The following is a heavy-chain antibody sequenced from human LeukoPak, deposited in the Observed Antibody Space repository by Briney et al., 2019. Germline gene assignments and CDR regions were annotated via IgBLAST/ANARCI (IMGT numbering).Heavy chain of an antibody. J-gene: IGHJ4*02. CDR1: GGSFSGYY. V-gene: IGHV4-34*01. CDR2: INHSGST. CDR3: ARALSSGYYSLNY. D-gene: IGHD3-22*01. Sequence: TTSETLSLTCAVYGGSFSGYYWSWIRQPPGQGLEWIGEINHSGSTNYNPSLKSRVTISVDTSKNQFSLKLSSVTAADTAVYYCARALSSGYYSLNYWGQGTLVTVSS.